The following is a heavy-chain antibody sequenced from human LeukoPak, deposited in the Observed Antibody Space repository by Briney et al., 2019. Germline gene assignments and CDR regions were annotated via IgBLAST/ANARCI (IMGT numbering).Heavy chain of an antibody. CDR2: ISGSGDNI. J-gene: IGHJ4*02. D-gene: IGHD2-2*01. Sequence: GWSLRLSCAASGFTFNRHAMSWVRQAPGKGRGWASAISGSGDNIYYADSVEGRFSISRDSSKNTLYLQMSVLRAEDTAVYYSARSDCTYISCYVLDYWGQGAQVTVSP. V-gene: IGHV3-23*01. CDR1: GFTFNRHA. CDR3: ARSDCTYISCYVLDY.